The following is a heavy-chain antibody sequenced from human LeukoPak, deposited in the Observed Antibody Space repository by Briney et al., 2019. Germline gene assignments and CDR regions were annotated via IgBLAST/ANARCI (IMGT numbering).Heavy chain of an antibody. V-gene: IGHV3-21*01. CDR3: ARGGGSYNY. Sequence: GGSLRFSCEGSGFTFSSSGMNWVRQAPGKGLEWVSSINSLSTSILYADSVKGRFTISRDNAKNSLYLQMHSLRAEDAALYYCARGGGSYNYWGQGTLVTVSS. J-gene: IGHJ4*02. D-gene: IGHD1-26*01. CDR2: INSLSTSI. CDR1: GFTFSSSG.